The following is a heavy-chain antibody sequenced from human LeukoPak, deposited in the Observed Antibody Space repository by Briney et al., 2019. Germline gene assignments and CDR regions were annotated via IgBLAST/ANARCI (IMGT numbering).Heavy chain of an antibody. J-gene: IGHJ3*02. D-gene: IGHD1-26*01. CDR3: ARGGSPPEALGDAFDI. V-gene: IGHV3-74*01. CDR2: IKNDGSTT. Sequence: GGSLRLSCAASGLTFSSYWMHWVRQAPGKGLVWVSRIKNDGSTTGYADSVKGRFTISRDNAKNTLYLQMNSLGAEDTAVYYCARGGSPPEALGDAFDIWGQGTMVTVSS. CDR1: GLTFSSYW.